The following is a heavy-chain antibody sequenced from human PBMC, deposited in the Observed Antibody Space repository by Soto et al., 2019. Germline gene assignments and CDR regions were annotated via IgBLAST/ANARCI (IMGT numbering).Heavy chain of an antibody. V-gene: IGHV1-2*04. CDR1: GYTFTGYY. Sequence: GASVEVSCKASGYTFTGYYMHWVRQAPGQGLEWMGWINPNSGGTNYAQKFQGWATISRDTSKNRVSLELRSVTAADTAVYYCARVNVTLDLRGQGTLVTVSS. CDR2: INPNSGGT. D-gene: IGHD3-9*01. CDR3: ARVNVTLDL. J-gene: IGHJ4*02.